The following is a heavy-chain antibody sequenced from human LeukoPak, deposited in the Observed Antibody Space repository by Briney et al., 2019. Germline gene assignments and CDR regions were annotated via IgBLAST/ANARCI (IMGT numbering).Heavy chain of an antibody. Sequence: SETLSLTCTVSGGSISSYYWNWIRQPPGKGLEWIGYIYYSGSTNYNPSLKSRVTISVDTSKNQFSLKLSSVTAADTAMYYCARDAEMATPYYYGLDVRGQGTTVTVSS. D-gene: IGHD5-24*01. CDR2: IYYSGST. CDR3: ARDAEMATPYYYGLDV. CDR1: GGSISSYY. V-gene: IGHV4-59*01. J-gene: IGHJ6*02.